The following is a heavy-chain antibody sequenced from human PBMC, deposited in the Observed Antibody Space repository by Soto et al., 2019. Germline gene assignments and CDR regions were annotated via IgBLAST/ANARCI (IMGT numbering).Heavy chain of an antibody. Sequence: EVQLLESGGGVAQPGGSLRLSCAASGFTFSNSAMSWVRQAPGKGLEWVSTISGGSGDTSYADPVKGRFIVSRDDSRTTLYLQMNSLRAEETALYYCARGASTFDCWGQGRPVIVSS. J-gene: IGHJ4*02. CDR2: ISGGSGDT. V-gene: IGHV3-23*01. CDR1: GFTFSNSA. D-gene: IGHD2-2*01. CDR3: ARGASTFDC.